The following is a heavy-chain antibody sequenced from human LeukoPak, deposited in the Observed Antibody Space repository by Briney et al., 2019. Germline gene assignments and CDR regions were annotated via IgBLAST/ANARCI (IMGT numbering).Heavy chain of an antibody. V-gene: IGHV4-30-4*08. CDR2: IYYSGST. CDR1: GGSISSGDYY. Sequence: SQTLSLTCTVSGGSISSGDYYWSWIRQPPGKGLEWIGYIYYSGSTYYNPSLKSRVTISVDTSKNQFSLKLSSVTAADTAVYYCVRGRNCSGGSCYSTRHYYYYMDVWGKGTTVTVSS. J-gene: IGHJ6*03. CDR3: VRGRNCSGGSCYSTRHYYYYMDV. D-gene: IGHD2-15*01.